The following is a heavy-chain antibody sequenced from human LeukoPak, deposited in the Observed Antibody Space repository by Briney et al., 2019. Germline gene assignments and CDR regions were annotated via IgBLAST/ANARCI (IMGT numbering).Heavy chain of an antibody. V-gene: IGHV4-30-4*01. CDR3: ARGGDIVATIPNDAFDI. Sequence: PSQTLSLTCTVSGGSISSGDYYWSWLRQPPGTGLEWIGYIYYSGSTYYNPSLKSRVTISVDTSKNQFSLKLSSVTAADTAVYYCARGGDIVATIPNDAFDIWGQGTMVTVSS. CDR2: IYYSGST. D-gene: IGHD5-12*01. J-gene: IGHJ3*02. CDR1: GGSISSGDYY.